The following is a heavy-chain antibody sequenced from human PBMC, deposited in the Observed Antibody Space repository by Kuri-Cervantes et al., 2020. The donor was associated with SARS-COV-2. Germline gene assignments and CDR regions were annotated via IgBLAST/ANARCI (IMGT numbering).Heavy chain of an antibody. CDR1: GGSFSGYY. V-gene: IGHV4-34*01. Sequence: SETLSLTCAVYGGSFSGYYWSWIRQPPGKGLEWIGEINHSGSTNYNPSLKSRVTISVDTFKNQFSLKLSSVTAADTAVYYCARGSGIAARPSTYNWFDPWGQGTLVTVSS. J-gene: IGHJ5*02. CDR3: ARGSGIAARPSTYNWFDP. CDR2: INHSGST. D-gene: IGHD6-6*01.